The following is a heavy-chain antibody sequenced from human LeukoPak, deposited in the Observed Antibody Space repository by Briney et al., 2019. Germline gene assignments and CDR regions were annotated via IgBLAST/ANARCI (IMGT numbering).Heavy chain of an antibody. J-gene: IGHJ4*02. V-gene: IGHV1-2*02. CDR3: ARTRYCSSTSCYFFFY. D-gene: IGHD2-2*01. Sequence: ASVKVSCKACGYTFTGYYMHWVRQAPGQGLEWMGWINPNSGGTNYAQKFQGRVTMTRDTSISTAYMELSRLRSDDTAVYYCARTRYCSSTSCYFFFYWGQGTLVTVSS. CDR2: INPNSGGT. CDR1: GYTFTGYY.